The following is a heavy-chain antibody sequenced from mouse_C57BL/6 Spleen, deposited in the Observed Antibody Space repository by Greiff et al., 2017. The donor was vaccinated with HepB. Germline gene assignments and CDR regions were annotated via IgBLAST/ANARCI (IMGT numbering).Heavy chain of an antibody. J-gene: IGHJ2*01. CDR1: GFNIKDDY. D-gene: IGHD2-3*01. V-gene: IGHV14-4*01. Sequence: EVQLQESGAELVRPGASVKLSCTASGFNIKDDYMHWVKQRPEQGLEWIGWIDPENGDTEYASKFQGKATITADPSSNTAYLQLSSLTSEDTAVYYCTTLPSDGYYLDDWGQGTTLTVSS. CDR3: TTLPSDGYYLDD. CDR2: IDPENGDT.